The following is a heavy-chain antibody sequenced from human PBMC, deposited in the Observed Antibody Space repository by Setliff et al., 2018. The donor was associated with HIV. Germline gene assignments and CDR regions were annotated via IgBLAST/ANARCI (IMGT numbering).Heavy chain of an antibody. Sequence: PSETLSLTCTVSGDSISTDYWTWIRQPPGKGLEWIGYIYNSASTSYNPSLKSRVTISVDTSKNQFSLKLSSVTAADTAVYYCARGRVLEWLLNHWGQGTRVTVSS. CDR1: GDSISTDY. J-gene: IGHJ4*02. D-gene: IGHD3-3*01. V-gene: IGHV4-4*09. CDR3: ARGRVLEWLLNH. CDR2: IYNSAST.